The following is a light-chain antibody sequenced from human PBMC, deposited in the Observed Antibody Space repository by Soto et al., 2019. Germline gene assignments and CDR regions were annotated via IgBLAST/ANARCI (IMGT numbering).Light chain of an antibody. CDR2: AAS. CDR1: QSISSY. Sequence: DIQMTQSPSILSASVGDRVTITCRASQSISSYLNWYQQKPGKAPKLLIYAASSLQSGVPSRFSGSGSGTDFTLTISSLQPEDFATYYCQQSYITPWTFGQGTRWIS. CDR3: QQSYITPWT. V-gene: IGKV1-39*01. J-gene: IGKJ1*01.